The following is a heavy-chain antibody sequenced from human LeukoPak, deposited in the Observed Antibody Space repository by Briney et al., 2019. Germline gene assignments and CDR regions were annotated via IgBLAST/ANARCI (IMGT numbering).Heavy chain of an antibody. V-gene: IGHV4-39*07. J-gene: IGHJ5*01. Sequence: SETLSLTCTVSGGSISSSSYYWGWIRQPPGKGLEWIGSIYYSGSTYYNPSLKSRVTISVDTSKTQVSLKLTSVTAADTAVYYCARGKSGFDSWGQGTLVTVSS. CDR1: GGSISSSSYY. CDR2: IYYSGST. CDR3: ARGKSGFDS.